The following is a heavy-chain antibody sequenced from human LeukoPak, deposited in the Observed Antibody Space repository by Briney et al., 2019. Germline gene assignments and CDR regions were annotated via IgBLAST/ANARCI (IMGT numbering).Heavy chain of an antibody. D-gene: IGHD3-22*01. V-gene: IGHV3-23*01. CDR2: XXGSGDNT. CDR1: GFTFISYA. Sequence: GGSLRLSCAASGFTFISYAMSWVRQAPGKGLEWXXXXXGSGDNTYYAASVKGRFTISRDNSKNTLYVQVNSLGTEDTAAYYCAKGSYYDSSGSFYFDYWGQGTLVTVSS. J-gene: IGHJ4*02. CDR3: AKGSYYDSSGSFYFDY.